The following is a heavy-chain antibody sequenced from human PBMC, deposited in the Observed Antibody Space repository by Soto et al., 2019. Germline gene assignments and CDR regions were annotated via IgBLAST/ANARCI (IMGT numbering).Heavy chain of an antibody. J-gene: IGHJ4*02. V-gene: IGHV3-30*18. CDR1: GFPFSGYA. CDR3: AKDWGIVVVVADGSYYFDY. CDR2: ISYDGSNK. Sequence: GGSLRLSCAASGFPFSGYAIHWVRQAPGKGLEWVAVISYDGSNKYYADSVKGRFTISRDNSKNTLYLQMNSLRAEDTAVYYCAKDWGIVVVVADGSYYFDYWGQGTLVTVSS. D-gene: IGHD2-15*01.